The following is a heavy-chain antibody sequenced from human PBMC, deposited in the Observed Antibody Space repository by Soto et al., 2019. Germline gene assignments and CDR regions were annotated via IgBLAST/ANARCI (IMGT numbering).Heavy chain of an antibody. CDR3: ASAIGTSYIWFDP. CDR2: ISAYNGNT. Sequence: QVQLVQSGAEVKKPGASVKVSCKASGYTFTSYGISWVRQAPGQGLEWMGWISAYNGNTNYAQKLQGRVTMNPDNSTSTAYMGVRSLRSDDTAVYYCASAIGTSYIWFDPWGQGALVTVSS. CDR1: GYTFTSYG. J-gene: IGHJ5*02. D-gene: IGHD1-26*01. V-gene: IGHV1-18*01.